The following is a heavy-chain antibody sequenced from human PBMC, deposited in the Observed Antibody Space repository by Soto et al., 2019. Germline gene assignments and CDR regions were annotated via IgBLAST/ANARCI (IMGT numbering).Heavy chain of an antibody. J-gene: IGHJ3*02. V-gene: IGHV4-31*03. D-gene: IGHD3-16*02. Sequence: QVQLQESGPGLVKPSQTLSLTCTVSGGSISSGGYYWSWIRQHPGKGLEWIGYIYYSGSTYYNPSHKSRVTISVDTSKNQFSLKLSSVTAADTAVYYCARATVGGVIVIPGAHAFDIWGQGTMVTVSS. CDR3: ARATVGGVIVIPGAHAFDI. CDR2: IYYSGST. CDR1: GGSISSGGYY.